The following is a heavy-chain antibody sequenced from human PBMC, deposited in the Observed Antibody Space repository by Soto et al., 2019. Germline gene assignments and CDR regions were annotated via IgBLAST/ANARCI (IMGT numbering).Heavy chain of an antibody. CDR3: VRGVRGYVSY. V-gene: IGHV4-38-2*02. CDR2: VSHRGDT. J-gene: IGHJ4*02. D-gene: IGHD5-18*01. Sequence: PSETLSLTCLVAGYSISNGYYWGWIRQPPGKGLEWIGTVSHRGDTSYNPSLKSRLTISVDTSKNHFSLMLTSVTAADAATYYCVRGVRGYVSYWGQGILVTVSS. CDR1: GYSISNGYY.